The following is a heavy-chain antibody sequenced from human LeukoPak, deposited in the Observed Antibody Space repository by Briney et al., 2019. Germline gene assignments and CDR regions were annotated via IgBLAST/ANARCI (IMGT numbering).Heavy chain of an antibody. V-gene: IGHV3-23*01. CDR3: AKDNYYGSGSYHDDAFDI. D-gene: IGHD3-10*01. J-gene: IGHJ3*02. CDR1: GFTFSSYA. Sequence: GGSLRLSCAASGFTFSSYAMSWVRQAPGKGLEWVSAISGSGGSTYYADSVKGRFTISRDNSKNTLYLQMNSLRAEDTAVYYCAKDNYYGSGSYHDDAFDIWGQGTMVTVSS. CDR2: ISGSGGST.